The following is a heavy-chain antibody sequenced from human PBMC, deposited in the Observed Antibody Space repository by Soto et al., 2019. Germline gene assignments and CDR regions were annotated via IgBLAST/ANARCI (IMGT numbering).Heavy chain of an antibody. D-gene: IGHD4-17*01. CDR1: GGSITGYY. Sequence: QVQLRESGPGLVRPSETLSLTCTVSGGSITGYYWSWIRQPPGKGLEWIGYIYDSGTTTYNAALKNRVTISADTSKNQFSRNLRSVTAADTAVYYCARRNYGEEGYFFDFWGQGLLVTVSS. CDR3: ARRNYGEEGYFFDF. J-gene: IGHJ4*02. CDR2: IYDSGTT. V-gene: IGHV4-59*08.